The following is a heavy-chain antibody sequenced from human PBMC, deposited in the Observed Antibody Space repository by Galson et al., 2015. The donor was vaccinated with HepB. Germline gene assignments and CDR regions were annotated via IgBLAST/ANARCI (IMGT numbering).Heavy chain of an antibody. CDR2: ISSSSSYI. J-gene: IGHJ4*02. V-gene: IGHV3-21*01. CDR3: ARGVGIVVVPAARSPTPIDC. CDR1: GFTFSSYS. D-gene: IGHD2-2*03. Sequence: SLRLSCAASGFTFSSYSMNWVRQAPGKGLEWVSSISSSSSYIYYADSVKGRFTISRDNAKNSLYLQMNSLRAEDTAVYYCARGVGIVVVPAARSPTPIDCWGQGTLVTVSS.